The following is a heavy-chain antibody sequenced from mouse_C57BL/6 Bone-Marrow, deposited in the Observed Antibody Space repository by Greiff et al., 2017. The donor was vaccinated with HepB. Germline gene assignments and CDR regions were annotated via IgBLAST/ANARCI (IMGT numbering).Heavy chain of an antibody. D-gene: IGHD1-1*01. CDR3: ARQRFITTVVEDYYYAMDY. Sequence: DVKLQESGGDLVKPGGSLKLSCAASGFTFSSYGMSWVRQTPDKRLEWVATISSGGSYTYYPDSVKGRFTISRDNAKNTLYLQMSSLKSEDTAMYYCARQRFITTVVEDYYYAMDYWGQGTSVTVSS. CDR2: ISSGGSYT. CDR1: GFTFSSYG. V-gene: IGHV5-6*02. J-gene: IGHJ4*01.